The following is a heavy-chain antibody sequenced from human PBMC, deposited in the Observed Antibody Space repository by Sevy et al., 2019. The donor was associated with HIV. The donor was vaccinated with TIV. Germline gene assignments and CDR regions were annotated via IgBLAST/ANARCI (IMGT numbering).Heavy chain of an antibody. V-gene: IGHV3-21*01. CDR1: GFTFSYYN. J-gene: IGHJ4*02. CDR3: ARNLDYYASGPPDS. D-gene: IGHD3-10*01. Sequence: LSLTCAASGFTFSYYNMNWVRQAPGKGLEWVSSISSGSSYIFYVDSVKGRFTISRDNAKDSLFLQRNSLRAEDTAVYYCARNLDYYASGPPDSWGRGTLVTVSS. CDR2: ISSGSSYI.